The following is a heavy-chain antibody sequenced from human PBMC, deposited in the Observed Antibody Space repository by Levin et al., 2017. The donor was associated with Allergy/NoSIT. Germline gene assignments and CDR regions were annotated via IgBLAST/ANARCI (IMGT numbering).Heavy chain of an antibody. CDR1: GGSISSYY. J-gene: IGHJ4*02. CDR3: ARGGRYSYGFDY. Sequence: GSLRLSCTVSGGSISSYYWSWIRQPPGKGLEWIGYIYYSGSTNYNPSLKSRVTISVDTSKNQFSLKLSSVTAADTAVYYCARGGRYSYGFDYWGQGTLVTVSS. CDR2: IYYSGST. D-gene: IGHD5-18*01. V-gene: IGHV4-59*01.